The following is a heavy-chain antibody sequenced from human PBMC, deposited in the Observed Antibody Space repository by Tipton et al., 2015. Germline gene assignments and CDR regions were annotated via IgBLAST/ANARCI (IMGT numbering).Heavy chain of an antibody. CDR3: ARDKTFEAFDI. CDR2: VYYSGYT. V-gene: IGHV4-59*12. CDR1: GGSISSYY. Sequence: TLSLTCTVSGGSISSYYWSWIRQPPGKGLEWIGFVYYSGYTNYNPSLTSRLTISVDTSRNQFSLHLKSVTAADTAVYYCARDKTFEAFDIWGQGTKVTVSS. J-gene: IGHJ3*02. D-gene: IGHD2/OR15-2a*01.